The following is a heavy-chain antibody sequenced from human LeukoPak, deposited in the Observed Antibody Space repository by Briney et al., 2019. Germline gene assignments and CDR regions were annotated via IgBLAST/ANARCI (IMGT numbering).Heavy chain of an antibody. CDR1: GYRFTTSW. CDR2: IYPGDSDT. J-gene: IGHJ4*01. Sequence: GESLKISCQGSGYRFTTSWIGWVRQMPGKGLEWMGIIYPGDSDTRYSPSFQGQVTISADKSINTAYLQWSSLKASGTAMYYCARLYGQYFDSWGQGNPGHRLL. V-gene: IGHV5-51*01. CDR3: ARLYGQYFDS. D-gene: IGHD3-16*01.